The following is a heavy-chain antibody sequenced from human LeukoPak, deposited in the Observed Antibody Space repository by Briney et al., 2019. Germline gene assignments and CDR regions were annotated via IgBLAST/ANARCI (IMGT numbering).Heavy chain of an antibody. CDR1: GYTFTSYG. V-gene: IGHV1-18*01. D-gene: IGHD4-17*01. J-gene: IGHJ5*02. CDR2: ISAYNGNT. Sequence: ASVKVSCKASGYTFTSYGISWVRQAAGQGLEWMGWISAYNGNTNYAQKLQGRVTMTTDTSTSTAYMELRSLRSDDTAVYYCARSFPSYTVTTSYNWFYPWGQGTLVTVSS. CDR3: ARSFPSYTVTTSYNWFYP.